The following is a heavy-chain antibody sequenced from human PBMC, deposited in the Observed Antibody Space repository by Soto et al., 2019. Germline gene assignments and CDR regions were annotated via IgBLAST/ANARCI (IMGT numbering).Heavy chain of an antibody. CDR3: ARVKLERRYYYYGMDV. V-gene: IGHV4-59*01. CDR2: IYYSGST. Sequence: SETLSLTCTVSGGSISSYYWSWIRQPPGKGLEWIGYIYYSGSTNYNPSLKSRVTISVATSKNQFSLKLSSVTAADTAVYYCARVKLERRYYYYGMDVWGQGTTVTVSS. CDR1: GGSISSYY. D-gene: IGHD1-1*01. J-gene: IGHJ6*02.